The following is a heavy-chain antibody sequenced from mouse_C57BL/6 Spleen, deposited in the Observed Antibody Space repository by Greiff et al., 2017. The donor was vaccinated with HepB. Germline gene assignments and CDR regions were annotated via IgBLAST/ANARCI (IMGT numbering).Heavy chain of an antibody. CDR1: GFTFSSYG. J-gene: IGHJ4*01. V-gene: IGHV5-6*01. CDR2: ISSGGSYT. CDR3: ARQGLGDAMDY. Sequence: VHVKQSGGDLVKPGGSLKLSCAASGFTFSSYGMSWVRQTPDKRLEWVATISSGGSYTYYPDSVKGRFTISRDNAKNTLYLQMSSLKSEDTAMYYCARQGLGDAMDYWGQGTSVTVSS. D-gene: IGHD2-4*01.